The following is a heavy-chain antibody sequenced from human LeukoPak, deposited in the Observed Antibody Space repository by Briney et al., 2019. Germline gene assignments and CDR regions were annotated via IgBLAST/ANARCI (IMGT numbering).Heavy chain of an antibody. CDR3: ARALYGGNSEVTY. D-gene: IGHD4-23*01. V-gene: IGHV3-21*01. CDR1: GFTFSSYS. J-gene: IGHJ4*02. Sequence: PGGSLRLSCAASGFTFSSYSMNWVRQAPGKGLEWVSSISSSSSYIYYADSVKGRFTISRDNAKNSLYLQMNSLRAEDTAVYYCARALYGGNSEVTYWGQGTLVTVSS. CDR2: ISSSSSYI.